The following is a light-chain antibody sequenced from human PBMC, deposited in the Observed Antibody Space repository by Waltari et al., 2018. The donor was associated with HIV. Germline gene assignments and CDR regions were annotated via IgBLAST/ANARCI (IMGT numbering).Light chain of an antibody. CDR1: QTVSNNY. CDR2: DAS. CDR3: NQFGSSTSYT. J-gene: IGKJ2*01. V-gene: IGKV3D-20*01. Sequence: EIVLTQSPATLSLSPGERATLSCGASQTVSNNYLAWYQQKPGLAPRLLIYDASSRAAGVPDRFSGSGSGTNFTLTISRLEPEDFAVYYCNQFGSSTSYTFGQGTKVEIK.